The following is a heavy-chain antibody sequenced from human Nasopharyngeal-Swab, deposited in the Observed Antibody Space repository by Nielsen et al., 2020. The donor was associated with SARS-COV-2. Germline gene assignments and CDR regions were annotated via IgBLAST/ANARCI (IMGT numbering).Heavy chain of an antibody. CDR2: INHSGST. V-gene: IGHV4-34*01. CDR3: ARDYGDYVAAFDI. CDR1: GGSFSGYY. Sequence: SETLSLTCAVYGGSFSGYYWSWIRQPPGKGLEWIGEINHSGSTNYNPSLKSRVTISVDTSKNQFSLKLSSVTAADTVVYYCARDYGDYVAAFDIWGQGTMVTVSS. J-gene: IGHJ3*02. D-gene: IGHD4-17*01.